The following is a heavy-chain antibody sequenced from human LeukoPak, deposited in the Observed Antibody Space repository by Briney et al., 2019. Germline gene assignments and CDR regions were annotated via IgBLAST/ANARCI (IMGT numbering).Heavy chain of an antibody. J-gene: IGHJ6*02. Sequence: SQTLSLTCAISGDSVSSNSAAWNWIRQSPSRGLEWLGRTYYRSKWYNDYAVSVKSRITINPDTSKNQFSLQLNSVTPEDTAVYCCARGRVVPAAIYQAYYYYGMDVWGQGTTVTVSS. V-gene: IGHV6-1*01. D-gene: IGHD2-2*02. CDR2: TYYRSKWYN. CDR1: GDSVSSNSAA. CDR3: ARGRVVPAAIYQAYYYYGMDV.